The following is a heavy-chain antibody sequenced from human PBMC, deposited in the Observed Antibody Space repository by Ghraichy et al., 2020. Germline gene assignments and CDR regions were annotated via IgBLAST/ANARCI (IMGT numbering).Heavy chain of an antibody. Sequence: SENLSLTCTVSGGSISSYYWSWIRQPAGKGLEWIGRIYTSGSTNYNPSLKSRVTMSVDTSKNQFSLKLSSVTAADTAVYYCARDLQGDSYDHSLGFDPWGQGTLVTVSS. CDR3: ARDLQGDSYDHSLGFDP. V-gene: IGHV4-4*07. CDR1: GGSISSYY. J-gene: IGHJ5*02. CDR2: IYTSGST. D-gene: IGHD3-10*01.